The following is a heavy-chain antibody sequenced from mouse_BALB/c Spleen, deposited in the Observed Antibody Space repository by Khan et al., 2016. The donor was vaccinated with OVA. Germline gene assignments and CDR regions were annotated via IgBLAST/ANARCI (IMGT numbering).Heavy chain of an antibody. CDR2: IWTGGST. J-gene: IGHJ1*01. CDR1: GFSLTSYG. D-gene: IGHD2-1*01. V-gene: IGHV2-9*02. Sequence: VKLEESGPGLVAPSQSLSITCTVSGFSLTSYGVHWVRQPPGKGLEWLGVIWTGGSTNYNSALMSRLSISKDNYKCQVFLKMNSLQTDDTAIYYCARYYGNYGWYFDVWGAGTTVTVSS. CDR3: ARYYGNYGWYFDV.